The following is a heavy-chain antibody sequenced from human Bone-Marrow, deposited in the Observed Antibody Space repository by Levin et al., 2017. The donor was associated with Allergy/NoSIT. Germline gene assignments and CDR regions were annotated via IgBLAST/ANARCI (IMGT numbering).Heavy chain of an antibody. CDR1: GFRLTSYY. CDR3: GTSAFDY. V-gene: IGHV1-46*01. J-gene: IGHJ4*02. CDR2: INPSEDTT. Sequence: PGESLKISCKASGFRLTSYYIHWVRQAPGQGLEWMGIINPSEDTTAYAQKFQGRVTVTMDTSTSTVYMELTSLRYEDTAMYFCGTSAFDYWAREPWSPSP. D-gene: IGHD3-10*01.